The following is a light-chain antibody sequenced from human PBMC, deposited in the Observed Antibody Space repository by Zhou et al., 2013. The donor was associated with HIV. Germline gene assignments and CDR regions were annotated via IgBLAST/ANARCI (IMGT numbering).Light chain of an antibody. J-gene: IGKJ5*01. CDR3: QQCDNYSIT. V-gene: IGKV1-5*03. Sequence: IQMTQSPSSLSASVGDRITITCRASQDIHSDLGWYQQKPGKAPKLLIYKASTLVSGVPSRFSGSGSGTEFTLTISSLQPDDFATYYCQQCDNYSITFGQGTRLEIK. CDR1: QDIHSD. CDR2: KAS.